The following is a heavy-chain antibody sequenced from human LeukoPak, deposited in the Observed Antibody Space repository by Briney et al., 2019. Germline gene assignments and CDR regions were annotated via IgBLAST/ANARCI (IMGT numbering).Heavy chain of an antibody. J-gene: IGHJ3*02. CDR3: ARDLGGSYPRDAFDI. CDR1: GFTFSSYS. Sequence: GGSLRLSCAASGFTFSSYSMNWVRQAPGKGLEWVSYISSSSSTIYYADSVKGRFTISRDNAKNSLYLQMNSLRAEDTAVYYCARDLGGSYPRDAFDIWGQGTMVTVSS. D-gene: IGHD1-26*01. V-gene: IGHV3-48*04. CDR2: ISSSSSTI.